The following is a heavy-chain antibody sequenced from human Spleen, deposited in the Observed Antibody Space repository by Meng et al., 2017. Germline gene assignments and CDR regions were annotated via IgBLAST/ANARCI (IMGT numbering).Heavy chain of an antibody. CDR3: ARETELVRIKNAFDI. D-gene: IGHD1-26*01. CDR1: GFTFSSYE. J-gene: IGHJ3*02. V-gene: IGHV3-48*03. CDR2: IRSSGSTI. Sequence: GESLKISCAASGFTFSSYEMNWVRQAPRKGLEWISYIRSSGSTIYYADSVKGRFTISRDNAKNSLYLQMNSLRAEDTAVYYCARETELVRIKNAFDIWGQGTMVTVSS.